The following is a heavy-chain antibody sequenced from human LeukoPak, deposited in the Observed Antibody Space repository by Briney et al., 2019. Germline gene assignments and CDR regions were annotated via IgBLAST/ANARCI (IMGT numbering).Heavy chain of an antibody. CDR3: ASPSGYGGTDN. CDR2: ISSSSSYI. CDR1: RFTFSSYS. V-gene: IGHV3-21*01. D-gene: IGHD4-23*01. J-gene: IGHJ4*02. Sequence: PGGSLRLSCAASRFTFSSYSMNWVRQAPGKGLEWVSSISSSSSYIYYADSVKGRFTISRDNAKNSLYLQMNSLRAEDTAVYCCASPSGYGGTDNWGQGTLVTVSS.